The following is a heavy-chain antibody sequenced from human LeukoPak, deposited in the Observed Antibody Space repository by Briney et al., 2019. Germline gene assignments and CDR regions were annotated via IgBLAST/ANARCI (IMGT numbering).Heavy chain of an antibody. J-gene: IGHJ4*02. CDR3: ARVGIAAPLSIDY. CDR1: GGTFSSYA. D-gene: IGHD2-15*01. Sequence: SVKVSCKASGGTFSSYAISCVRQAPGQGLEWMGRIIPILGIANYAPKFQGRVTITADKSTSTAYMELSSLRSEDTAVYYCARVGIAAPLSIDYWGQGTLVTVSS. CDR2: IIPILGIA. V-gene: IGHV1-69*04.